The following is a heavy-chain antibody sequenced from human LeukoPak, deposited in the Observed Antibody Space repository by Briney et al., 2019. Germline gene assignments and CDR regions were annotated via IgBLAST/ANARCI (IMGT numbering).Heavy chain of an antibody. CDR1: GYTFTSYG. Sequence: ASVKVSCKASGYTFTSYGISWVRQAPGQGLEWMGWINTYNGNINYAQKLQGRVTMTTDTSTNTAYMELRSLRSDDTAVYHCARKGYSYSLDYWGQGTLVTVSS. CDR2: INTYNGNI. V-gene: IGHV1-18*01. J-gene: IGHJ4*02. D-gene: IGHD5-18*01. CDR3: ARKGYSYSLDY.